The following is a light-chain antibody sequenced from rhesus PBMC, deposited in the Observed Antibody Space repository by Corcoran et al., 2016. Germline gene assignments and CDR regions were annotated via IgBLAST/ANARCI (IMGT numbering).Light chain of an antibody. Sequence: EIVMTQSPATLSLSPGERATLPCRASQSVSTNLAWYQPKPGQAPRILIYGAPSRATGIPDRVSGSGSGTDFTLPISSLEPKCVCICRCYQHNSGCSFGQGTKVEIK. CDR2: GAP. CDR1: QSVSTN. CDR3: YQHNSGCS. J-gene: IGKJ2*01. V-gene: IGKV3-24*01.